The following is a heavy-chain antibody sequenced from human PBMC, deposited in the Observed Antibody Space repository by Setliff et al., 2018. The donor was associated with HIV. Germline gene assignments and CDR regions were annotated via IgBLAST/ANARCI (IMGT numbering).Heavy chain of an antibody. V-gene: IGHV4-31*03. J-gene: IGHJ3*02. CDR3: ARGRPPSSGGDYRDTFDI. D-gene: IGHD2-21*02. Sequence: PSETLSLTCTVFGEFVSSGGNCWGWVRPLPGKALEWIGYIYYSGKTYYSPSLKSRVTISLDTSQSQFSLSLTSVTAADTAVYYCARGRPPSSGGDYRDTFDIWGPGTKVTVSS. CDR2: IYYSGKT. CDR1: GEFVSSGGNC.